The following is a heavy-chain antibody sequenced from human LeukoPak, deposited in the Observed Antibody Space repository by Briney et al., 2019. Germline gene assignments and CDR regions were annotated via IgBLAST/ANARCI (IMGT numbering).Heavy chain of an antibody. J-gene: IGHJ4*02. V-gene: IGHV1-24*01. CDR2: FDPEDGET. Sequence: GASVKVFCKVSGYTLTELSMHWVRQAPGKGLEWMGGFDPEDGETIYAQKFQGRVTMTEDTSTDTAYMELSSLRSEDTDVYYCATALSGYDLGTDYWGQGTLVTVSS. CDR3: ATALSGYDLGTDY. CDR1: GYTLTELS. D-gene: IGHD5-12*01.